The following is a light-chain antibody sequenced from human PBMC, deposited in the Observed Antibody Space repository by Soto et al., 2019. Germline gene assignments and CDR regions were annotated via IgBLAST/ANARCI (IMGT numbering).Light chain of an antibody. Sequence: DIQMTQSPSSLSASVGDRVTIICQARQDLNNYLNWYEQKPGKDPKLLIYDSSNLEIGVPSRCSGSGYETRFSITSSSLQPEDIATYYCQQFDNLPFTFGQGTRLEIK. CDR2: DSS. CDR1: QDLNNY. CDR3: QQFDNLPFT. V-gene: IGKV1-33*01. J-gene: IGKJ5*01.